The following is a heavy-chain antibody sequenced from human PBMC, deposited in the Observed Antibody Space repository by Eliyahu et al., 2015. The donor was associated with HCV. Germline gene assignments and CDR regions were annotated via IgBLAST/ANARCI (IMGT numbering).Heavy chain of an antibody. D-gene: IGHD5-18*01. CDR2: IYSGGST. CDR3: ARGRPRGYSYGQNAFDI. J-gene: IGHJ3*02. Sequence: EVQLVETGGGLIQPGGPLXLSXXASGFTVXSNYMSWVRQAPGKGLEWVSVIYSGGSTYYADSVKGRFTISRDNSKNTLYLQMNSLRAEDTAVYYCARGRPRGYSYGQNAFDIWGQGTMVTVSS. V-gene: IGHV3-53*02. CDR1: GFTVXSNY.